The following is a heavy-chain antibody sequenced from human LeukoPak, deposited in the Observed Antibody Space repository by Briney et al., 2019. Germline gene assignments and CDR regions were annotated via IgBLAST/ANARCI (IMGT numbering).Heavy chain of an antibody. D-gene: IGHD1-1*01. Sequence: GGSLRLSCAASGFTFSSYAMYWVRQAPGKGLEFVSAISSDGGSTYFANSVKGRFTISRDNSKNTLFLQMGSLRAEDMAFYYCARKSSPSVMTGTIPDYFDHWGQGTLGSVSS. CDR2: ISSDGGST. CDR3: ARKSSPSVMTGTIPDYFDH. V-gene: IGHV3-64*01. CDR1: GFTFSSYA. J-gene: IGHJ4*02.